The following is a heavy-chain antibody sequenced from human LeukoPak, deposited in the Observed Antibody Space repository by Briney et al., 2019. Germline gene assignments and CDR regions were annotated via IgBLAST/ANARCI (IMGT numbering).Heavy chain of an antibody. Sequence: PGGSLRLSCAASKFTFTAYGMSWVRQAPGKGLEWVSGINWNGDSTGYVDSVKGRFTISRDNAKNSLYLQMNSVRAEDTALYYCARNTGGYFDFWGQGTLVTVSS. J-gene: IGHJ4*02. CDR3: ARNTGGYFDF. CDR1: KFTFTAYG. CDR2: INWNGDST. D-gene: IGHD1-14*01. V-gene: IGHV3-20*04.